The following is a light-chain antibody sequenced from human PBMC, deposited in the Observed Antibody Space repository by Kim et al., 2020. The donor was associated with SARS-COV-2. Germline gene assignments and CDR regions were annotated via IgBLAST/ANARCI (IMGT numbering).Light chain of an antibody. V-gene: IGKV4-1*01. CDR3: HQYYSPPYA. CDR2: WAS. CDR1: QSVLYSSNNVNY. Sequence: IVVTQPPDSLTVPLGGRATINCRSSQSVLYSSNNVNYLGWYQQKPGHPPKLLIYWASTRESGVPDRFSGSGSGTDFTLTINNLQADDAAVYYCHQYYSPPYAFGQGTKLEI. J-gene: IGKJ2*01.